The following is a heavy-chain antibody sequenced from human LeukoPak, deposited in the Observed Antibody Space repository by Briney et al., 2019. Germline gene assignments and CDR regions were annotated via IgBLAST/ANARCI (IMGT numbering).Heavy chain of an antibody. CDR3: AKDDLSHDYGDYNAFDI. V-gene: IGHV3-23*01. CDR1: GFTFSSYA. Sequence: GGSLRLSCAASGFTFSSYAMSWVRQAPGKGLEWVSAISSSGGSTYYADSVKGRFTISRDNSKNTLYLQMNSLRAEDTAVYYCAKDDLSHDYGDYNAFDIWGQGTMVTVSS. D-gene: IGHD4-17*01. J-gene: IGHJ3*02. CDR2: ISSSGGST.